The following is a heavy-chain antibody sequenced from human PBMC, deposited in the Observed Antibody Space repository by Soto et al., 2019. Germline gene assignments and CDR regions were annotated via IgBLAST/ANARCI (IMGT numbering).Heavy chain of an antibody. CDR3: VKIGIFGLVIRPYYMDV. Sequence: QVQLVQSGAEVKKPGASVKVSCKASGYIFTSYGIAWVRQAPGQGLEWMGWINGKNGDTNYAQKVQGRVTMTKDTSTSTAYMELRSLRSDDTAVYYCVKIGIFGLVIRPYYMDVWGNGTTVTVSS. J-gene: IGHJ6*03. V-gene: IGHV1-18*01. D-gene: IGHD3-3*01. CDR2: INGKNGDT. CDR1: GYIFTSYG.